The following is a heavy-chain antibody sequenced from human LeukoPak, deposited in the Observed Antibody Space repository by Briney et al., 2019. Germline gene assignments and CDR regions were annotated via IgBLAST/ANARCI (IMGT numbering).Heavy chain of an antibody. Sequence: PGGSLRLSCAASGFTFSSYGMHWVRQAPGKGLEWVAVIWYDGSNKYYADSVKGRFTISRDSSKNTLYLQMNSLRAEDTAVYYCAREGVGMDVWGQGTTVTVSS. CDR3: AREGVGMDV. J-gene: IGHJ6*02. V-gene: IGHV3-33*01. CDR1: GFTFSSYG. CDR2: IWYDGSNK.